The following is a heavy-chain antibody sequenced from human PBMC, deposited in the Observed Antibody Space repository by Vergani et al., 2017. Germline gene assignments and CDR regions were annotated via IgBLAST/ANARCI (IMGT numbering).Heavy chain of an antibody. J-gene: IGHJ6*02. D-gene: IGHD2-2*01. V-gene: IGHV4-4*07. CDR2: IYTSGST. CDR3: ARHRPTPYIVVVLGGMDV. Sequence: QVQLQESGPGLVKPSETLSLTCTVSGGSISSYYWSWIRQPAGKGLEWIGRIYTSGSTNYNPSLKIRVTISVDTSKNQLSLKLSSVTAAGTAVYYCARHRPTPYIVVVLGGMDVWGQGTTVTVSS. CDR1: GGSISSYY.